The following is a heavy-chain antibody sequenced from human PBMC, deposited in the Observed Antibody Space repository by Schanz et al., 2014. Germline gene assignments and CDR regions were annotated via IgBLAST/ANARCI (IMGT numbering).Heavy chain of an antibody. J-gene: IGHJ4*02. CDR2: IWYDENNK. Sequence: QAQLMESGGGVVQPGTSLILSCSVSGFSLNTYGIHWFRQPAGKGLEWVAVIWYDENNKYYADSVRGRFTISRDRFQNTLYLRMSSLRAEDTAVYYCARANYRRKINFDYWGRGTLVTVSS. CDR1: GFSLNTYG. V-gene: IGHV3-33*01. CDR3: ARANYRRKINFDY. D-gene: IGHD3-10*01.